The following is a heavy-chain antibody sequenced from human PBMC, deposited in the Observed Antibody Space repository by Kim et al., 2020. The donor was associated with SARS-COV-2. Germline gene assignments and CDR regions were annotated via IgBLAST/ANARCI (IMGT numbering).Heavy chain of an antibody. J-gene: IGHJ5*02. CDR1: GFTFSSYS. CDR2: ISSSSSYI. V-gene: IGHV3-21*01. Sequence: GGSLRLSCAASGFTFSSYSMNWVRQAPGNGLEWVSSISSSSSYIYYADSVKGRFTISRDNAKNSLYLQMNSLRAEDTAVYYCARGSRFNWFDPWGQGTLVTVSS. CDR3: ARGSRFNWFDP.